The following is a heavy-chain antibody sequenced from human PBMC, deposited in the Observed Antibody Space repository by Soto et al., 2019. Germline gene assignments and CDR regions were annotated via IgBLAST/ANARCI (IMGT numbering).Heavy chain of an antibody. CDR3: TRSSVSSVDWFDP. V-gene: IGHV1-3*01. CDR1: GYTFSSYA. Sequence: EASAEVSCKASGYTFSSYAIHWVRQTPGQRLEWMGWINAGNGNTKYSQKFQGRVTTTRDTSASTTYMELSSLRSEDTAVYYCTRSSVSSVDWFDPWGQGTLVTVSS. CDR2: INAGNGNT. D-gene: IGHD6-19*01. J-gene: IGHJ5*02.